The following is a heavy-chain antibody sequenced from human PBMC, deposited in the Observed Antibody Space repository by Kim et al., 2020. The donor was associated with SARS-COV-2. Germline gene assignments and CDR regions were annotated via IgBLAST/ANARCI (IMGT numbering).Heavy chain of an antibody. Sequence: SETLSLTCTVSGGSISSYYWSWIRQPPGKGLEWIGYIYYSGSTNYNPSLKSRVTISVDTSKNQFSLKLSSVTAADTAVYYCARSLGAQGAFDIWGQGTMVTVSS. D-gene: IGHD1-26*01. J-gene: IGHJ3*02. CDR1: GGSISSYY. V-gene: IGHV4-59*01. CDR2: IYYSGST. CDR3: ARSLGAQGAFDI.